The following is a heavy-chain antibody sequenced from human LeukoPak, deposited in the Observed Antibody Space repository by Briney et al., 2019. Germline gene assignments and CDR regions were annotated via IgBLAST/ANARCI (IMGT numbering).Heavy chain of an antibody. V-gene: IGHV3-30*02. J-gene: IGHJ6*03. Sequence: QPGGSLRLSCAASGFIFSSYGMHWVRQAPGKGLEWVAFIRYDGSKKYYADSVKGRFTISRDNAKNSLYLQMNSLRAEDTAVYYCARDREGYQLPQMHHYYYMDVWGKGTTVTISS. CDR2: IRYDGSKK. CDR1: GFIFSSYG. D-gene: IGHD2-2*01. CDR3: ARDREGYQLPQMHHYYYMDV.